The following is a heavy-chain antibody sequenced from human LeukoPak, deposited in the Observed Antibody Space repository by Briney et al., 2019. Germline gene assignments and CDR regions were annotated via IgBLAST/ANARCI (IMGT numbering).Heavy chain of an antibody. V-gene: IGHV3-9*01. Sequence: GGSLRLSCVASGFTFDDYAMHWVRQAPGKDLEWVSGISWNSGSIGYADSVKGRFTISRDNAKNSLYLQMNSLRAEDTALYYCAKGKFTDWYLDYWGQGTLVTVSS. J-gene: IGHJ4*02. CDR1: GFTFDDYA. CDR2: ISWNSGSI. CDR3: AKGKFTDWYLDY. D-gene: IGHD3-9*01.